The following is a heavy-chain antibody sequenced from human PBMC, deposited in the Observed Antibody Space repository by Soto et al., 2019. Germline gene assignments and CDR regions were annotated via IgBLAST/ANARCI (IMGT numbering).Heavy chain of an antibody. CDR1: GFTFSTYA. D-gene: IGHD6-19*01. CDR2: ITSYGDTT. J-gene: IGHJ4*02. CDR3: ANSPTTVAGTNYYFDY. Sequence: EVQLLESGGGLVQPGGSLRLSCAASGFTFSTYAMSWVRQAPGKGLEWVSGITSYGDTTYYADSVKGRFSISIDNSKNTLYLQMNGLRVEDTAVYYCANSPTTVAGTNYYFDYWGQGTLVTVSS. V-gene: IGHV3-23*01.